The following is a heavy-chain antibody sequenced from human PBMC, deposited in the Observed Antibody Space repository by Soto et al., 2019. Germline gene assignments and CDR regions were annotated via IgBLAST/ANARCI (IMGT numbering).Heavy chain of an antibody. D-gene: IGHD1-1*01. CDR2: MSPSNGNT. V-gene: IGHV1-8*01. CDR1: GYTFTSFD. J-gene: IGHJ4*02. Sequence: QVQLVQSGVEVREPGASVKVSCKASGYTFTSFDINWVRQARGQGLEWMGWMSPSNGNTGYAQKFQGRVSITRDTSINTAYMELSSLTSEDTAVYYCARGISAGTDYWGQGTLVTVSS. CDR3: ARGISAGTDY.